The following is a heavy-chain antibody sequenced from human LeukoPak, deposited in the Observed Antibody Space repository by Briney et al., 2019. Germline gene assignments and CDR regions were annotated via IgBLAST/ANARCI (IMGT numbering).Heavy chain of an antibody. CDR2: IYYSGNT. J-gene: IGHJ4*02. D-gene: IGHD1-26*01. Sequence: SETLSLTCSVSGASITNYYWSWIRQAPGKGLEWIGYIYYSGNTNTYNPSLKSRATISLYTSRKYFSLELRSVTAADTAVYYCARGGSYGTYLDYWGQGALVIVSS. V-gene: IGHV4-59*01. CDR3: ARGGSYGTYLDY. CDR1: GASITNYY.